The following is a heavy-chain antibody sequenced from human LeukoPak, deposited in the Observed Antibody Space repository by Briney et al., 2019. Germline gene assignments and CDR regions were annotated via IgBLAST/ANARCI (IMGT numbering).Heavy chain of an antibody. CDR3: AKGTLGSCIGPRCYPLDS. Sequence: PGGSLRLSCAASGFTFSSYAMTWVRQAPGKGLEWISAISGSAYSTSYADSVKGRFTISRDNSKNTFYLQMNSLRAEDTAIYYCAKGTLGSCIGPRCYPLDSWGQGTLVTVSS. V-gene: IGHV3-23*01. CDR1: GFTFSSYA. D-gene: IGHD2-15*01. J-gene: IGHJ4*02. CDR2: ISGSAYST.